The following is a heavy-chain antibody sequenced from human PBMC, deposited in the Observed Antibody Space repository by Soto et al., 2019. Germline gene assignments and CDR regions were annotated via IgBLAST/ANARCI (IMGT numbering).Heavy chain of an antibody. V-gene: IGHV3-53*04. J-gene: IGHJ4*02. Sequence: EVRLVESGGGLVQPGGSLRLSCAAFGFTVSSNYMTWVRLAPGKGLEWVSLVYSGGATHYAASVTGRFPISTHSSQNTLVLQMNSLRTEDTATYDCVRGRCGSEIHGGQGSKVPVSS. CDR1: GFTVSSNY. CDR3: VRGRCGSEIH. D-gene: IGHD3-10*01. CDR2: VYSGGAT.